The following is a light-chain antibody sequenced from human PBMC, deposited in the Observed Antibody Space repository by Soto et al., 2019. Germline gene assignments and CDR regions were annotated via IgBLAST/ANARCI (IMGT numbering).Light chain of an antibody. Sequence: QSVLTQPPSVSAAPGQKVTISCSGSSSNIGNNYVSWYQQLPGTAPKLLIYDNHKRPSGIPDRFSGSKSGTSATLGITGLQTGDEADYYCGTWDSSLSGVVFGGGTKLTVL. CDR2: DNH. J-gene: IGLJ2*01. V-gene: IGLV1-51*01. CDR1: SSNIGNNY. CDR3: GTWDSSLSGVV.